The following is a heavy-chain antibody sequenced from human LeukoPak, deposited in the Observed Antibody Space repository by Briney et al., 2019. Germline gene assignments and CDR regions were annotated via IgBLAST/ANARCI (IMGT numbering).Heavy chain of an antibody. CDR1: GGSFSGYY. CDR2: INHSGST. J-gene: IGHJ4*02. V-gene: IGHV4-34*01. CDR3: ARGRDIVVVPAAMDLGY. Sequence: SETLSLTCAVYGGSFSGYYWSWIRQPPGKGLEWIGEINHSGSTNYNPSLKSRVTISVDTSKNQFSLKLSSVTAADTAVYYCARGRDIVVVPAAMDLGYWGQGTLVTVSS. D-gene: IGHD2-2*01.